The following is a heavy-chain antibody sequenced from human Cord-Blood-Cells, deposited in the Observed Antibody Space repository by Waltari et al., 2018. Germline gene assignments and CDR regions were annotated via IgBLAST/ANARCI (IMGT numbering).Heavy chain of an antibody. CDR2: MNHSGST. CDR1: GGSFSGYY. V-gene: IGHV4-34*01. Sequence: QVQLQPWGAGPLKLSETLSLTCEVYGGSFSGYYWTWIPQPPGKGLEWIGEMNHSGSTNYNPSLKSRVTIAVDTSKNQFSLKLSSVTAADPAVYYCARGRDMGLDYWGEGTLVTVSS. CDR3: ARGRDMGLDY. J-gene: IGHJ4*02.